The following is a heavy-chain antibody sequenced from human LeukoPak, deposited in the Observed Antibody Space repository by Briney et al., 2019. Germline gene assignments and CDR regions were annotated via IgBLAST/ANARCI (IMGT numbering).Heavy chain of an antibody. CDR1: GFTFSSYA. CDR2: IGSNGGST. J-gene: IGHJ4*02. Sequence: GGSLRLSCSASGFTFSSYAMHWVRQAPGKGLECVSAIGSNGGSTYYADSVKGRFTISRGNSKNTLYLQMSSLRAEDTAVYYCVKDPRWGDYVHGDYWGQGTLVTVSS. D-gene: IGHD4-17*01. CDR3: VKDPRWGDYVHGDY. V-gene: IGHV3-64D*06.